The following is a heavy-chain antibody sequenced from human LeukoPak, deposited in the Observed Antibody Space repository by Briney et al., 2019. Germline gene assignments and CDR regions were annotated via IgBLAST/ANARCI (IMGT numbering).Heavy chain of an antibody. CDR2: IYYSGST. J-gene: IGHJ4*02. Sequence: SETLSLTCTVSGGSISSSSYYWGWIRQPPGKGLEWIGSIYYSGSTYYNPSLKSRVTISVDTSKNQFSLKLSSVTAADTAVYYCARVAVAGTAGRIDYWGQGTLVTVSS. V-gene: IGHV4-39*07. CDR3: ARVAVAGTAGRIDY. CDR1: GGSISSSSYY. D-gene: IGHD6-19*01.